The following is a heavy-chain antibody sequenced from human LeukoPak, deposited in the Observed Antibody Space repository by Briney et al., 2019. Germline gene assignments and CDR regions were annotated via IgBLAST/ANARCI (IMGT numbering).Heavy chain of an antibody. CDR1: GFTFSSYT. D-gene: IGHD4-17*01. CDR3: ARDSYGDYHYYYCMDV. Sequence: GGSLRLSCAASGFTFSSYTMHWIRQAPGKGLEWVAVISYDGSNKYYADSVKGRFTISRDSSKNTLYLQMHSLRAEDTAVYYCARDSYGDYHYYYCMDVWGQGTTVTVSS. J-gene: IGHJ6*02. CDR2: ISYDGSNK. V-gene: IGHV3-30-3*01.